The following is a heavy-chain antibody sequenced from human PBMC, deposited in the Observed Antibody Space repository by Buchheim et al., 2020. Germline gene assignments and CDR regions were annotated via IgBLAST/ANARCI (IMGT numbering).Heavy chain of an antibody. CDR3: ARERTSGGYGEGNYYYMDV. J-gene: IGHJ6*03. V-gene: IGHV4-39*07. CDR1: GGSISSSSYY. D-gene: IGHD6-25*01. Sequence: QLQLQESGPGLVKPSETLSLTCTVSGGSISSSSYYWGWIRQPPGKGLEWIGEINHSGSTNYNPSLKSRVTISVDTSKNQFSLKLSSVTAADTAVYYCARERTSGGYGEGNYYYMDVWGKGTT. CDR2: INHSGST.